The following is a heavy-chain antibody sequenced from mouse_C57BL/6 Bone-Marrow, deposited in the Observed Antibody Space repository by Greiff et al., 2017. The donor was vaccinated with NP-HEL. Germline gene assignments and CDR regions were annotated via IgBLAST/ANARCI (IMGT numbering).Heavy chain of an antibody. J-gene: IGHJ1*03. CDR2: INYDGSST. V-gene: IGHV5-16*01. CDR1: GFTFSDYY. Sequence: EVKLVESEGGLVQPGSSMKLSCTASGFTFSDYYMAWVRQVPEKGLEWVANINYDGSSTYYLDSLKSRFIISRDNAKNILYLQMSSLKSEDTATYYCAREATVLAQQTWYFDVWGTGTTVTVSS. CDR3: AREATVLAQQTWYFDV. D-gene: IGHD1-1*01.